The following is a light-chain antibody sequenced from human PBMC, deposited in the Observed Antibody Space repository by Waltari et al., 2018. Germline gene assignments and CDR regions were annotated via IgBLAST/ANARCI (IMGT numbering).Light chain of an antibody. CDR2: WAS. J-gene: IGKJ1*01. V-gene: IGKV4-1*01. Sequence: DIVMTQSPDSLAVSLGERATINCKSSQIIVHNSNNKTYLAWYQQKSGQPPKVLIYWASTRDFGVPDRCSGSGSATDFTLTISSLQAEDVAVYYCQKYYSSPQTFGQGTKVEIK. CDR1: QIIVHNSNNKTY. CDR3: QKYYSSPQT.